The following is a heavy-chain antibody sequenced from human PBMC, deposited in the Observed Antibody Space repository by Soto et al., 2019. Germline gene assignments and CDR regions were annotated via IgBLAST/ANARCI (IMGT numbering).Heavy chain of an antibody. V-gene: IGHV1-69*01. D-gene: IGHD6-19*01. CDR2: IIPIFGTA. CDR3: ARTPGYSSGWYGY. CDR1: GGTFSIYA. Sequence: VKVSCKASGGTFSIYAISWVRQAPGQGLEWMGGIIPIFGTANYAQKFQGRVTITADESTSTAYIELSSLRSEDTAVYYCARTPGYSSGWYGYWGQGTLVTVS. J-gene: IGHJ4*02.